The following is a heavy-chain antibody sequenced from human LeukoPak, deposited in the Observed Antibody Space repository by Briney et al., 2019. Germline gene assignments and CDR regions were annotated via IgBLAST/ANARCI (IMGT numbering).Heavy chain of an antibody. CDR2: IYSGGST. CDR1: GFTFSSYA. V-gene: IGHV3-66*01. Sequence: GGSLRLSCAASGFTFSSYAMSWVRQALGKGLEWVSVIYSGGSTYYADSVKGRFTISRDNSKNTLYLQMNSLRAEDTAVYYCASEGVSWADYWGQGTLVTVSS. J-gene: IGHJ4*02. D-gene: IGHD6-13*01. CDR3: ASEGVSWADY.